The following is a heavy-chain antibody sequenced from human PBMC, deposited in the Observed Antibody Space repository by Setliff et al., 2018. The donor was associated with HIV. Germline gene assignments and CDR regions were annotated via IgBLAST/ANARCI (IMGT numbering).Heavy chain of an antibody. CDR2: INHSGRT. CDR3: ERVSSTYWYSIPTFYYYYMDV. D-gene: IGHD2-15*01. V-gene: IGHV4-34*01. CDR1: GGSFSDNY. J-gene: IGHJ6*03. Sequence: PAGTLSLPCAAYGGSFSDNYWSWIRQSPGKGLEWIGEINHSGRTKYSPSLRSRVSISVDTSKTQFSLKLSSVTAADTAVYYCERVSSTYWYSIPTFYYYYMDVWGKVTKVTVSS.